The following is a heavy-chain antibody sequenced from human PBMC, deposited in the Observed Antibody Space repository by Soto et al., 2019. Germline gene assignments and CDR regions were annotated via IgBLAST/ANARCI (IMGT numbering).Heavy chain of an antibody. Sequence: QLQLQESGSGLVKPSQTLSLTCAVSGGSISSGGYSWSWIRQPPGKGLEWIGYIYHSGSTYYHPSLKSRVTISVDRSKNQFSLKLSSVTAADTAVYYCARGGSSGPEYFQHWGQGTLVTVSS. D-gene: IGHD3-22*01. CDR3: ARGGSSGPEYFQH. J-gene: IGHJ1*01. V-gene: IGHV4-30-2*01. CDR2: IYHSGST. CDR1: GGSISSGGYS.